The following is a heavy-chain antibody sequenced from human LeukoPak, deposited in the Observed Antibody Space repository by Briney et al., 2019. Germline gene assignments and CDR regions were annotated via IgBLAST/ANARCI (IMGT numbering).Heavy chain of an antibody. CDR1: GFTVSTEG. Sequence: GGSLRLSCAASGFTVSTEGMHWVRQAPGKGLEGVAVITYDGSEIHYGDSVKGRFTISRDSFKNTLHLQMNSLRVEDTAVYYCAKEQSSGWYRVADYWGQGTLVTVSS. CDR2: ITYDGSEI. J-gene: IGHJ4*02. V-gene: IGHV3-30*18. D-gene: IGHD6-19*01. CDR3: AKEQSSGWYRVADY.